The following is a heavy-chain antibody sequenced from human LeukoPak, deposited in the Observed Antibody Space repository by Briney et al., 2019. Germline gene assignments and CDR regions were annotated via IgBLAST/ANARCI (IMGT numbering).Heavy chain of an antibody. CDR2: ISGSGGST. D-gene: IGHD2-21*01. Sequence: QAGGSLRLSCAASGFTISSYAMSWVRQTPGKGLEWVSAISGSGGSTYYADSVKGRFTISRDNSKNTLYLQMNSLRAEDTAVYYCAKVQHPVLWYFDYWGQGTLVTVSS. CDR3: AKVQHPVLWYFDY. J-gene: IGHJ4*02. V-gene: IGHV3-23*01. CDR1: GFTISSYA.